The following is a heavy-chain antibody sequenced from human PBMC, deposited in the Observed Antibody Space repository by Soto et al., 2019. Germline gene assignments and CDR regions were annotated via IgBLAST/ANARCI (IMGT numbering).Heavy chain of an antibody. CDR3: ARKNSGSYSGLDY. V-gene: IGHV4-59*01. CDR2: IYYGGST. Sequence: PSETLSLTCTVSGGPISSYYWSWIRQPPGKGLEWIGYIYYGGSTNYNPSLKSRVTISVDTSKNQFSLKLSSVTAADTAVYYCARKNSGSYSGLDYWGQGTLVTVSS. D-gene: IGHD1-26*01. J-gene: IGHJ4*02. CDR1: GGPISSYY.